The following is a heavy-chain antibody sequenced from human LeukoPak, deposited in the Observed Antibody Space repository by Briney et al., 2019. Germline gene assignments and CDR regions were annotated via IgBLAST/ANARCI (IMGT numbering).Heavy chain of an antibody. V-gene: IGHV3-23*01. D-gene: IGHD6-19*01. J-gene: IGHJ4*02. Sequence: GGSLRLSCAASGFTFSSYAMSWVRQAPVKGLEWVSGISASGGSTYYADSVKGRFTISRDNSKNTLYLQMNSLRAEDTAVYYCAKIPVSYSSGWSNFDYWDQGTLVTVSS. CDR2: ISASGGST. CDR1: GFTFSSYA. CDR3: AKIPVSYSSGWSNFDY.